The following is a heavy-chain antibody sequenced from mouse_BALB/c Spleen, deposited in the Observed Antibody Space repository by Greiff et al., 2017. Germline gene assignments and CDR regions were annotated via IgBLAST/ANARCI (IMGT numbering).Heavy chain of an antibody. CDR1: GFTFSSYA. CDR2: LSSGGSYT. J-gene: IGHJ3*01. Sequence: EVKLVESGGGLVKPGGSLKLSCAASGFTFSSYAMSWVRQSPEKRLEWVAELSSGGSYTYYPDTVTGRYTISRDNVKNTLYLEMDHLRSEDTAMYDCASQDSSLAYWGQGTLVTVSA. D-gene: IGHD1-3*01. V-gene: IGHV5-9-4*01. CDR3: ASQDSSLAY.